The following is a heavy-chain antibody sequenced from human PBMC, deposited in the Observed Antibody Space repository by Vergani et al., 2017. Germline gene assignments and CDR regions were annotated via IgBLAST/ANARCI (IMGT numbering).Heavy chain of an antibody. CDR3: ARPSAPGDYDALDI. J-gene: IGHJ3*02. CDR2: MSSGDSI. V-gene: IGHV3-11*04. Sequence: QVQLVESGGGLVKPGGSLRLSCAASGFTFSDHYMSWVRQAPGKGLEWISYMSSGDSIYYADSMKGRFTVSRDNTKNTLYLQMNSLRAEDTAVYHCARPSAPGDYDALDIWGQGTMITVSS. D-gene: IGHD4-17*01. CDR1: GFTFSDHY.